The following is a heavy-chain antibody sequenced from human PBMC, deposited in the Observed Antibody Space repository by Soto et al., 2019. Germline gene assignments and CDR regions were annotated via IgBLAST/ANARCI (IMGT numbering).Heavy chain of an antibody. CDR3: ASTKDETLYFDY. V-gene: IGHV4-39*01. Sequence: QLQLQESGPGLVKPSETLSLTCSVSGDSISISSYYWGWVHQPPGKGLEWIGSIHYSGSTHYNPSLQSRVTISGDASKKQFSLKLGSVTAADTAMYYCASTKDETLYFDYWGQGNLVTVSS. CDR1: GDSISISSYY. D-gene: IGHD2-15*01. J-gene: IGHJ4*02. CDR2: IHYSGST.